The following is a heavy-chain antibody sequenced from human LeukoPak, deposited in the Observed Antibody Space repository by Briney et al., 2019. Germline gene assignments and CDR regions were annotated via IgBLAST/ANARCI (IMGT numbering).Heavy chain of an antibody. CDR2: IKQDGSEK. J-gene: IGHJ4*02. CDR1: GFTLSSYW. D-gene: IGHD3-22*01. V-gene: IGHV3-7*03. CDR3: AKLYDSSGYYYPSYFDY. Sequence: GGSLRLSCAASGFTLSSYWMSWVRQAPGKGLEWVANIKQDGSEKYYVDSVKGRFTISRDNAKNSLYLQMNSLRAEDTAVYYCAKLYDSSGYYYPSYFDYWGQGTLVTVSS.